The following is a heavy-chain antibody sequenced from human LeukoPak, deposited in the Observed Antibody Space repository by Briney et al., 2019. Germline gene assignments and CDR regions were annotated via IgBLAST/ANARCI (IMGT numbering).Heavy chain of an antibody. D-gene: IGHD6-19*01. V-gene: IGHV4-59*08. CDR3: ARQGYSTGWYYFDY. CDR1: GGSISSYY. J-gene: IGHJ4*02. CDR2: IYSSGST. Sequence: SETLSLTCTVSGGSISSYYWSWIRQPPGKGLEWIGYIYSSGSTNYNPSLESRVTISVDTSKNQFSLKLSSVTAADTAVYYCARQGYSTGWYYFDYWGQGTLVTVSS.